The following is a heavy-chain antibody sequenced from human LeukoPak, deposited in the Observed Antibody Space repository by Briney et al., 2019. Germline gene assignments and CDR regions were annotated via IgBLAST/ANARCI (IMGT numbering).Heavy chain of an antibody. V-gene: IGHV4-4*07. CDR2: IYPSGST. J-gene: IGHJ6*02. CDR1: DGSISSYY. CDR3: ARTSSNSWSYGVDV. Sequence: SETLSLTCTVSDGSISSYYWSWIRQPAGKGLEWIGRIYPSGSTNYNPSLKSRVTMSVDTSKNQFSLKLSSVTAADTAVYYCARTSSNSWSYGVDVWGQGTTVTASS. D-gene: IGHD6-13*01.